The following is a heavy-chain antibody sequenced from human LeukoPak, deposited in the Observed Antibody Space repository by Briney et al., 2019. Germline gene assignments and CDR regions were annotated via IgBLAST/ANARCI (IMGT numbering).Heavy chain of an antibody. V-gene: IGHV4-34*01. Sequence: TSETLSLTCAVYGGSFSGYYWSWIRQPPGKGLEWIGEINHSGSTNYNPSLKSRVTISVDTSKNQFSLKLSSVTAADTAVYYCARSRLSGSYEIDYWGQGTLVTVSS. J-gene: IGHJ4*02. CDR3: ARSRLSGSYEIDY. CDR2: INHSGST. D-gene: IGHD1-26*01. CDR1: GGSFSGYY.